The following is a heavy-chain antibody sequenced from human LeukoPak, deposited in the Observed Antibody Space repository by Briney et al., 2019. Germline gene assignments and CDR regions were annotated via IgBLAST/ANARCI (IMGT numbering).Heavy chain of an antibody. V-gene: IGHV4-34*01. CDR1: GGSFSGYY. D-gene: IGHD2-15*01. CDR3: ARSGPVDCSGGSCYEGY. J-gene: IGHJ4*02. CDR2: INHSGST. Sequence: PSETLSLTCAVYGGSFSGYYWSWIRQPPGKGLEWIGEINHSGSTNCNPSLKSRVTISVDTSKNQFSLKLSSVIAADTAVYYCARSGPVDCSGGSCYEGYWGQGTLVTVSS.